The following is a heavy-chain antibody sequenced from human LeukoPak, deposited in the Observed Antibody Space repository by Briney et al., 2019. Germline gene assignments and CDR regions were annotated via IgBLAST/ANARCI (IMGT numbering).Heavy chain of an antibody. V-gene: IGHV4-39*01. J-gene: IGHJ6*02. CDR3: ASPTPQVDTDMGYYYGMDV. CDR1: GGSISSSSYY. D-gene: IGHD5-18*01. Sequence: SETLSLTCTVSGGSISSSSYYWGWIRQPPGKGLEWIGSIYYSGSTYYNPSLKSRVTISVDTSKNQFSLKLSSVTAADTAVYYCASPTPQVDTDMGYYYGMDVWGQGTTVTVSS. CDR2: IYYSGST.